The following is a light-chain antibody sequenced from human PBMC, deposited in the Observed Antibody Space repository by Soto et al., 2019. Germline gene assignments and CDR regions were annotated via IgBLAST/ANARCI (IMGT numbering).Light chain of an antibody. Sequence: EIVLTQSPGTLSLSPGERATLSCRASQSVSNYLAWYQRKPGQAPRLLIYGASSRATGIPDRFSGSGSGTDFTLTISRLETEYFAVYYCHQYGGSPQTFGQGTKVDIK. V-gene: IGKV3-20*01. J-gene: IGKJ1*01. CDR2: GAS. CDR1: QSVSNY. CDR3: HQYGGSPQT.